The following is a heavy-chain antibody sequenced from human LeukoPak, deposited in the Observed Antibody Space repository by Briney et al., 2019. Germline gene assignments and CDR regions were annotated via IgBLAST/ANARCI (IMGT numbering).Heavy chain of an antibody. Sequence: ASVKVSCKASGYTFTGYYMHWVRQAPGQGLEWMGWINPNSGGTNYAQKFQGRVTMTRDTSISTAYIELSRLRSDDTAVYYCARVVTDGDYPPRFNWFDPWGQGTLVTVSS. D-gene: IGHD4-17*01. CDR2: INPNSGGT. V-gene: IGHV1-2*02. J-gene: IGHJ5*02. CDR1: GYTFTGYY. CDR3: ARVVTDGDYPPRFNWFDP.